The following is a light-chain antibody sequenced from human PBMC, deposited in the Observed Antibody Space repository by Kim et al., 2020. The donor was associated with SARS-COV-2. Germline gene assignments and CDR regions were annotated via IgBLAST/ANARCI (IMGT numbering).Light chain of an antibody. CDR2: YDS. V-gene: IGLV3-21*04. CDR3: QVWDSSSDHRVV. Sequence: PGKTTRVSCGGNSIGNNSVHWYQQKSGQAPVLVIYYDSDRPSGIPERFSGSTSGNTATLTISRVEAGDEADYYCQVWDSSSDHRVVFGGGTQLTVL. CDR1: SIGNNS. J-gene: IGLJ2*01.